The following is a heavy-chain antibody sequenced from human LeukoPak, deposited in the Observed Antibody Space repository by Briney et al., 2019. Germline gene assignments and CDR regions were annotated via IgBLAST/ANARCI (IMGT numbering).Heavy chain of an antibody. CDR1: GFTFDDYD. J-gene: IGHJ3*02. CDR3: ARIAMAGIGDGFDI. Sequence: PGGSLRLSCAASGFTFDDYDMSWVRQAPGKGLEWVSGINWNGGSTGYADSVKGRFTISSDNARNSLYLQMNSLRAEDTALYYCARIAMAGIGDGFDIWGQGTMVTVSS. CDR2: INWNGGST. V-gene: IGHV3-20*04. D-gene: IGHD6-19*01.